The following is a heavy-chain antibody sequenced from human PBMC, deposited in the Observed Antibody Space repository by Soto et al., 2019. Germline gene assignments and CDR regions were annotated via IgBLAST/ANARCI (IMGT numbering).Heavy chain of an antibody. V-gene: IGHV4-59*01. Sequence: SETLSLTCTVSGGSISSYYWSWIRQPPGKGLEWIGYIYYSGSTNYNPSLKSRVTISVDTSKNQFSLKLSSVTAVDTAVYYCAREIRYFDWAHFDYWGQGTLVTVSS. CDR2: IYYSGST. CDR3: AREIRYFDWAHFDY. D-gene: IGHD3-9*01. J-gene: IGHJ4*02. CDR1: GGSISSYY.